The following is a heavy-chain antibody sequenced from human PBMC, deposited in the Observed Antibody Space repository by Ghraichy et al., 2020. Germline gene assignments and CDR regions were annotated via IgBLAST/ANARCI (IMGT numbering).Heavy chain of an antibody. CDR1: GGSFSGYY. CDR3: ARGVTGTTGTTRNDY. D-gene: IGHD1-1*01. V-gene: IGHV4-34*01. Sequence: SETLSLTCAVYGGSFSGYYWSWIRQPPGKGLEWIGEINHSGSTNYNPSLKSRVTISVDTSKNQFSLKLSSVTAADTAVYYCARGVTGTTGTTRNDYWGQGTLVTVSS. J-gene: IGHJ4*02. CDR2: INHSGST.